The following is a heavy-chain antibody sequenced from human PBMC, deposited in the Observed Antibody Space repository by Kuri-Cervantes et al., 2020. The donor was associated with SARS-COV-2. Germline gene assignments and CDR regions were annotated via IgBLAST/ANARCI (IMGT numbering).Heavy chain of an antibody. CDR1: GFTFSSYG. J-gene: IGHJ4*02. V-gene: IGHV3-33*08. Sequence: LSLTCAASGFTFSSYGMHWVRQAPGKGLEWVAVIWYDGSNKYYADSVKGRFTISRDNSKNTLYLQMNSLRAEDTAVYYCARDRGIVETFDYWGQGTLVTVSS. CDR3: ARDRGIVETFDY. D-gene: IGHD2/OR15-2a*01. CDR2: IWYDGSNK.